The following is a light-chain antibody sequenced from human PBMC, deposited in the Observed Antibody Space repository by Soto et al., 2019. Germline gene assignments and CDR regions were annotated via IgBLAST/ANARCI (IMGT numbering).Light chain of an antibody. CDR2: DAS. Sequence: EIVLTQSPATLSLSPGERATLSCRASQSVSSSLAWYQQKPGQAPRLLIYDASNRATGIPARFSGSGSGTDFTLTISSLQSEDFAVYYCQQYNNWPPITFGQGTRLEI. CDR3: QQYNNWPPIT. J-gene: IGKJ5*01. V-gene: IGKV3-11*01. CDR1: QSVSSS.